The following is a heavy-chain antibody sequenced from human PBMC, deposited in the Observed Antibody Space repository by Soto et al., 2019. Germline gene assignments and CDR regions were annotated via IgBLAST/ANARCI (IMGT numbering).Heavy chain of an antibody. CDR1: GGTFSSYA. CDR3: AREVRWLRYFDWSPTGGWFDP. Sequence: QVQLVQSGAEVKKPGSSVKVSCMASGGTFSSYAISWVRQAPGQGLEWMGGIIPIFGTANYAQKFQGRVTITADESTSTAYMELSSLRSEDTAVYYCAREVRWLRYFDWSPTGGWFDPWGQGTLVTVSS. V-gene: IGHV1-69*01. CDR2: IIPIFGTA. J-gene: IGHJ5*02. D-gene: IGHD3-9*01.